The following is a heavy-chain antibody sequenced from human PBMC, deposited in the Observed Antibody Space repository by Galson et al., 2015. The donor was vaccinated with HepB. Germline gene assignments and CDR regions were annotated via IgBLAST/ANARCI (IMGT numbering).Heavy chain of an antibody. CDR3: AREFSEGGWFGELFDY. J-gene: IGHJ4*02. V-gene: IGHV4-38-2*02. Sequence: QPPGKGLEWIGSIYHSGSTYYNPSLKSRVTISVDTSKNQFSLKLSPVTAADTAVYYCAREFSEGGWFGELFDYWGQGTLVTVSS. D-gene: IGHD3-10*01. CDR2: IYHSGST.